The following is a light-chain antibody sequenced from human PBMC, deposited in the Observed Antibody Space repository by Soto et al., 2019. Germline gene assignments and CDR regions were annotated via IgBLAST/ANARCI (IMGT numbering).Light chain of an antibody. Sequence: DIQMTQSPSSLSASVGDRVTITCRASQSIKNYLNWYQQKPGKAPNLLIYAASSLQSGVPSRFSGSGSGTDFTLTISSLQPEDFATYYCQHSHSTPPWTFGQGTKVDIK. J-gene: IGKJ1*01. CDR3: QHSHSTPPWT. CDR2: AAS. CDR1: QSIKNY. V-gene: IGKV1-39*01.